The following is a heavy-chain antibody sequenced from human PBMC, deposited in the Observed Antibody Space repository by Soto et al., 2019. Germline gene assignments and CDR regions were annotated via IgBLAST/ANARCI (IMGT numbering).Heavy chain of an antibody. V-gene: IGHV3-7*03. J-gene: IGHJ4*02. CDR1: GFTFSSYW. CDR3: VRVGRLGGY. Sequence: EVQLVESGGGLVQPGGSLRLSCTASGFTFSSYWMSWVRQAPGKGLGWVANIKEDGSGKYYMDSVKGRFSISRDNARNSLYLQMNSLRVEDTAVYYCVRVGRLGGYWGQGALVTVSS. D-gene: IGHD3-16*01. CDR2: IKEDGSGK.